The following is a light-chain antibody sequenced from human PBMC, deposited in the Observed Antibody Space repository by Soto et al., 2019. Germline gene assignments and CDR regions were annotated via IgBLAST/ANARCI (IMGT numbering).Light chain of an antibody. CDR3: SSYTSISTLYV. Sequence: QSVLAQPASVSGSPGQSITMSCTGTNSDVGGYNYVSWYQQHPGKAPELMIYEVSHRPSGVSNRFSGSKSDNTASLTISGLQAEDEADYYCSSYTSISTLYVFGTGTKSPS. CDR1: NSDVGGYNY. CDR2: EVS. V-gene: IGLV2-14*01. J-gene: IGLJ1*01.